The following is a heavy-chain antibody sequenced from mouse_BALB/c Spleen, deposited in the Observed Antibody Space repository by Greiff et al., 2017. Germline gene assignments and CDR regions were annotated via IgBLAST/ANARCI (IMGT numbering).Heavy chain of an antibody. Sequence: EVQLQQSGPGLVIPSQSLSLTCSVTGYSITSGYYWNWIRQFPGNKLEWMGYISYDGSNNYNPSLKNRISITRDTSKNQFFLKLNSVTTEDTATYYCAREGDAMDYWGQGTSVTVSS. J-gene: IGHJ4*01. CDR3: AREGDAMDY. CDR2: ISYDGSN. CDR1: GYSITSGYY. V-gene: IGHV3-6*02.